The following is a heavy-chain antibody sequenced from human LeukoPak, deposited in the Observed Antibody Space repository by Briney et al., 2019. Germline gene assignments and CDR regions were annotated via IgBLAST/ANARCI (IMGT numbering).Heavy chain of an antibody. J-gene: IGHJ4*02. CDR3: ARSFFYDSSGYYPPSLDY. V-gene: IGHV1-2*02. CDR2: INPNSGGT. Sequence: ASVKVSCKASGCTFSGYYMHWVRQAPGQGLEWMGWINPNSGGTKYAQKFQGRVTMTSDTSIRTAYMELSRLRSDDTAVYYCARSFFYDSSGYYPPSLDYWGQGTLVTVSS. CDR1: GCTFSGYY. D-gene: IGHD3-22*01.